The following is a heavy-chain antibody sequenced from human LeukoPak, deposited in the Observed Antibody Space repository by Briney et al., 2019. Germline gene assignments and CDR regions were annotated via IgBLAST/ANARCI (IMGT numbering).Heavy chain of an antibody. CDR1: GGTFSSYA. V-gene: IGHV1-69*13. D-gene: IGHD1-1*01. CDR2: IIPVFGTA. J-gene: IGHJ6*02. Sequence: SVKVSCKASGGTFSSYAISWVRQAPGQGLEWMGGIIPVFGTANYAQKFQGRVTITADESTSTAYMELSSLRSEDTAVYYCARDGTHYYYYYGMDVWGQGTTVTVSS. CDR3: ARDGTHYYYYYGMDV.